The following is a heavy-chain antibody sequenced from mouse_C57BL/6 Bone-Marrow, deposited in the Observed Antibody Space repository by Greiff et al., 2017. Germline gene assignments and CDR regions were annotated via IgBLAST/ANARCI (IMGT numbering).Heavy chain of an antibody. CDR1: GFSLTSYA. CDR2: IWTGGGT. V-gene: IGHV2-9-1*01. D-gene: IGHD2-2*01. Sequence: VQGVESGPGLVAPSQSLSITCTVSGFSLTSYAISWVRQPPGKGLAWLGVIWTGGGTNYNSALKSRLSISKDNSKSQVFLKMNSLQTDDTARYYCARNLDGYGYAMDYWGQGTSVTVSS. J-gene: IGHJ4*01. CDR3: ARNLDGYGYAMDY.